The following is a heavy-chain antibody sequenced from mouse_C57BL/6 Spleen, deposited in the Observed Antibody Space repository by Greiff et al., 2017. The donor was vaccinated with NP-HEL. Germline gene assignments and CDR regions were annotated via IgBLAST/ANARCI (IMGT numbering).Heavy chain of an antibody. CDR1: GYTFTSYW. J-gene: IGHJ4*01. CDR2: IDPSDSYT. CDR3: ARQEKTFYYAMDY. Sequence: QVQLQQPGAELVKPGASVKLSCKASGYTFTSYWMQWVKQRPGQGLEWIGEIDPSDSYTNYNQKFKGKATLTVDTSSSTAYMQLSSLTSDDSAVYYCARQEKTFYYAMDYWGQGTSVTVSS. V-gene: IGHV1-50*01.